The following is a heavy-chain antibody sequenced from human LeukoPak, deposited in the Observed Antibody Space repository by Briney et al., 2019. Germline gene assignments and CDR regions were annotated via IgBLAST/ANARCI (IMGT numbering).Heavy chain of an antibody. J-gene: IGHJ4*02. CDR2: INHSGST. D-gene: IGHD6-6*01. CDR1: GGSFSGYY. Sequence: SETLSLTCAVYGGSFSGYYWSWSRQPPGKGLEWIGEINHSGSTNYNPSLKSRVTISVDTSKNQFSLKLSSVTAADTAVYYCARMYGAARDFDYWGQGTLVTVSS. V-gene: IGHV4-34*01. CDR3: ARMYGAARDFDY.